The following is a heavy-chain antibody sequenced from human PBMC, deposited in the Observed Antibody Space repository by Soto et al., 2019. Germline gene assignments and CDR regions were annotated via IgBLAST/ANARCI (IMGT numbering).Heavy chain of an antibody. CDR1: GYTFTGYY. CDR3: ERRRASNYEMDV. J-gene: IGHJ6*02. Sequence: SVKFSCKASGYTFTGYYMHWVRQAPGQGLEWMGWINPNSGGTNYAQKFQGWVTMTRDTYISTAYMELSRLRSDETAVYYCERRRASNYEMDVWGQGTTVTVSS. D-gene: IGHD4-4*01. V-gene: IGHV1-2*04. CDR2: INPNSGGT.